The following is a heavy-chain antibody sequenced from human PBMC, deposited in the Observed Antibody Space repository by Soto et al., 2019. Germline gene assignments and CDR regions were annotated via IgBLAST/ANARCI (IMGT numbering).Heavy chain of an antibody. CDR3: ARVAVAGYFDY. CDR1: GFTISSYG. CDR2: IWYDGSNK. V-gene: IGHV3-33*01. J-gene: IGHJ4*02. D-gene: IGHD6-19*01. Sequence: GSLRLSCAASGFTISSYGMHWVRQAPGKGLEWVAVIWYDGSNKYYADSVKGRFTISRDNSKNTLYLQMNSLRAEDTAVYYCARVAVAGYFDYWGQGTLVTVSS.